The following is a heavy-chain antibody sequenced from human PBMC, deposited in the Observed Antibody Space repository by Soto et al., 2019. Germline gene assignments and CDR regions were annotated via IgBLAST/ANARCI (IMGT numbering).Heavy chain of an antibody. D-gene: IGHD6-13*01. CDR3: ARLTTSSGWSIFDS. V-gene: IGHV4-61*01. CDR1: GGSVSSSCFY. J-gene: IGHJ4*02. Sequence: PSETLSLTCTISGGSVSSSCFYWSGGRQPPGQRLEWIGYIYYTRTTNYNPSLASRVAMSVDTSKKQFTLTLRSLTAADTARYYCARLTTSSGWSIFDSWGEGMLVTVSS. CDR2: IYYTRTT.